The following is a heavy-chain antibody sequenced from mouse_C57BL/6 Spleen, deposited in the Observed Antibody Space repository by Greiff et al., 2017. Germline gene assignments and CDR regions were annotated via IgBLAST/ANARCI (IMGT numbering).Heavy chain of an antibody. Sequence: QVQLQQPGAELVMPGASVKLSCKASGYTFTSYWMHWVKQRPGQGLEWIGEIDPSDSYTNYNQKFKGKSTLTVDKSSSTAYMQLSSLTSEDSAVYYCARSIITTVDYWGQGTTLTVSS. CDR1: GYTFTSYW. CDR2: IDPSDSYT. V-gene: IGHV1-69*01. J-gene: IGHJ2*01. D-gene: IGHD1-2*01. CDR3: ARSIITTVDY.